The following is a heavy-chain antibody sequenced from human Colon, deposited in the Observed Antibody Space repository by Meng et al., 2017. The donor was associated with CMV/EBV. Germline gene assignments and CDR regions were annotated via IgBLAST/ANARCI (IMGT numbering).Heavy chain of an antibody. J-gene: IGHJ3*02. CDR3: ARHRRLAIFGVVIIPGDAFDI. Sequence: ASVKVSCKASGYTFTGYYMHWVRQAPGQGLEWMGWINPNSGGTNYAQKFQGRVTMTTDTSTSTAHMELRSLRSDDTAVYYCARHRRLAIFGVVIIPGDAFDIWGQGTVVTVSS. CDR2: INPNSGGT. D-gene: IGHD3-3*01. CDR1: GYTFTGYY. V-gene: IGHV1-2*02.